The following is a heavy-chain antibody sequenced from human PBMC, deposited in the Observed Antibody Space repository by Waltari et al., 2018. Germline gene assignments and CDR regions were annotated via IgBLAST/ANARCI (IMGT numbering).Heavy chain of an antibody. Sequence: EARRGAPGGGLVSRGGPLILAAAPMGSCLSTCDLYWARRVPEKGLEWVSSISSTTTYIYYADSVKGRFITSRDNAKNSLYLQMNSLRAEDTAVYHCAREPGEDHLLYRSKWFDPWGQGALVTVSS. CDR3: AREPGEDHLLYRSKWFDP. D-gene: IGHD2-2*02. CDR2: ISSTTTYI. J-gene: IGHJ5*02. V-gene: IGHV3-21*01. CDR1: GSCLSTCD.